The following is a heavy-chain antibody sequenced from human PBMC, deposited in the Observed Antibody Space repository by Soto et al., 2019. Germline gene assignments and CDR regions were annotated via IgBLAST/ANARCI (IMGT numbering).Heavy chain of an antibody. J-gene: IGHJ4*02. CDR2: IYHSGST. V-gene: IGHV4-4*02. CDR1: GGSISSSNW. D-gene: IGHD3-22*01. CDR3: ARSTYYYDSSGYYGSYYFDY. Sequence: PSETLSLTCAVSGGSISSSNWWSWVRQPPGKGLEWIGEIYHSGSTNYNPSLKSRVTISVDKSKNQFSLKLSSVTAADTAVYYCARSTYYYDSSGYYGSYYFDYRGQGTLVTVSS.